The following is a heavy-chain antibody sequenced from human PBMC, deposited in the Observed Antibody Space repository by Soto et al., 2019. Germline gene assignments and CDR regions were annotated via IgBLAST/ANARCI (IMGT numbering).Heavy chain of an antibody. D-gene: IGHD3-16*01. CDR3: ARGSLYDYVWGSSTAGRFFDY. V-gene: IGHV4-30-4*01. Sequence: QVQLQESGPGLVKPSQTLSLTCTVSGGSISSGDYYWSWIRQPPGKGLEGIGYIYYSGSTYYNPSLKSRVTISVDTSKNQFSLKLSSVTAADTAVYYCARGSLYDYVWGSSTAGRFFDYWGQGTLVTVSS. CDR1: GGSISSGDYY. CDR2: IYYSGST. J-gene: IGHJ4*02.